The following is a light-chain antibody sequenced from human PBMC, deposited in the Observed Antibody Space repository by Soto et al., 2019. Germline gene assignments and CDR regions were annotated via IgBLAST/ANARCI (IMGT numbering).Light chain of an antibody. CDR2: DAS. V-gene: IGKV1-5*01. J-gene: IGKJ1*01. CDR3: QQYNSYSQT. CDR1: QSISSW. Sequence: DIQMTQSPSTLSASVGDRVTITCRASQSISSWLAWYQQKPGKAPKLLIYDASSLESGVPSRFSGSGSGTEFTLTICSLQPDDFATYCCQQYNSYSQTFGQGTKVEIK.